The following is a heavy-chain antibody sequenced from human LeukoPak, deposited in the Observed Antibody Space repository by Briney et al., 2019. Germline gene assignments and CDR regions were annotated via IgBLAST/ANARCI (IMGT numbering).Heavy chain of an antibody. J-gene: IGHJ4*02. CDR2: IFRGNK. Sequence: GASLRLSCEVSGINANDYYISWVRQAPGKGLEWVSLIFRGNKHYRDSVGGRFTISRDDVTSSVSTVHLQMNSLRAEDTAVYFCATPDSYHWLLEYWGQGTLVTVSS. V-gene: IGHV3-53*01. CDR1: GINANDYY. CDR3: ATPDSYHWLLEY. D-gene: IGHD6-19*01.